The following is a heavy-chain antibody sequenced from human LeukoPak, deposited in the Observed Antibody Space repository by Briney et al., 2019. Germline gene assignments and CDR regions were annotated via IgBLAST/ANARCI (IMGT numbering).Heavy chain of an antibody. D-gene: IGHD3-10*01. V-gene: IGHV4-34*01. CDR3: ARRSPRGYYFDY. J-gene: IGHJ4*02. Sequence: SETLSLTCAVYGGSFSGYYWSWIRQPPGKGLEWIGEINHSGSTNYNPSLKSRVTISVDTSKNQFSLKLSSVTAADTAVYYCARRSPRGYYFDYWGQGTPVTVSS. CDR1: GGSFSGYY. CDR2: INHSGST.